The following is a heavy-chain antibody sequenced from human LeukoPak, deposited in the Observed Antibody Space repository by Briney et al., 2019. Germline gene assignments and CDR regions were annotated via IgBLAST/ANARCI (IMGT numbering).Heavy chain of an antibody. D-gene: IGHD5-18*01. CDR1: GFTFSSYA. CDR3: ARDFTWIQLWYLFDY. V-gene: IGHV3-30-3*01. Sequence: GGSLRLSCAASGFTFSSYAMHWVRRAPGKGLEWVAVISYDGSNKYYADSVKGRFTISRDNSKNTLYLQMNSLRAEDTAVYYCARDFTWIQLWYLFDYWGQGTLVTVSS. J-gene: IGHJ4*02. CDR2: ISYDGSNK.